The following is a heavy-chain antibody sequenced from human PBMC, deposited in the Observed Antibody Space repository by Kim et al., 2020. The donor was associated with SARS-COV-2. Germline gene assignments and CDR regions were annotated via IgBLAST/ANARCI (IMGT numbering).Heavy chain of an antibody. Sequence: NYTPSLKSRVTRSVDKSKNQFSLKLSSVTAADTAVYYCATTDSSGYYSDYWGQGTLVTVSS. CDR3: ATTDSSGYYSDY. J-gene: IGHJ4*02. D-gene: IGHD3-22*01. V-gene: IGHV4-4*02.